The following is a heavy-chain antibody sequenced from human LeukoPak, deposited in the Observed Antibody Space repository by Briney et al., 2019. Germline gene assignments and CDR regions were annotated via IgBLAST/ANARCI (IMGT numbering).Heavy chain of an antibody. J-gene: IGHJ4*02. V-gene: IGHV4-4*07. CDR3: ARGRGRQGDYDFWSGYRTPYFDY. CDR2: IYTSGST. CDR1: GGSISSYY. Sequence: SETLSLTCTVSGGSISSYYWSWIRQPAGKGLEWIGRIYTSGSTNYNPSLKSRVTMSVDTSKNQFSLKLSSVTAADTAVYYCARGRGRQGDYDFWSGYRTPYFDYWGQGTLVTVSS. D-gene: IGHD3-3*01.